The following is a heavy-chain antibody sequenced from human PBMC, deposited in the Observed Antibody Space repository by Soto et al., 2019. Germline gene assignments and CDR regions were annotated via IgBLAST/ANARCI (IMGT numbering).Heavy chain of an antibody. CDR1: GGSISGYY. D-gene: IGHD2-21*02. CDR3: ARDLWGYCGTDCYPLDV. J-gene: IGHJ6*02. Sequence: SETLSLTCTVSGGSISGYYWSWIRQPPGKGLEWIGYMYNTGSTVYNPSFKSRVTISVDTSKNQFPLKLNSVTAADTAVYYCARDLWGYCGTDCYPLDVWGQGTTVTVSS. V-gene: IGHV4-59*01. CDR2: MYNTGST.